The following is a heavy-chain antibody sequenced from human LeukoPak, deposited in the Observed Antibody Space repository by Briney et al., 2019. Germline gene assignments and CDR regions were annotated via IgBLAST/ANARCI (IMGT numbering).Heavy chain of an antibody. CDR1: GGSISSYY. D-gene: IGHD2-2*01. J-gene: IGHJ4*02. CDR2: IYYSGST. V-gene: IGHV4-59*01. Sequence: PSETLSLTCTVSGGSISSYYWSWIRQPPGKGLEWIGYIYYSGSTNYNPSLKSRVTISVGTSKNQFSLKLSSVTAADTAVYYCARGDIVVGHFDYWGQGTLVTVSS. CDR3: ARGDIVVGHFDY.